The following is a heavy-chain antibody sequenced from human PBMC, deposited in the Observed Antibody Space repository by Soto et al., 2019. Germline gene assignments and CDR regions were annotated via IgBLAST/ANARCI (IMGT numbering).Heavy chain of an antibody. CDR2: ISYDGSNK. V-gene: IGHV3-30*18. Sequence: QVQLVESGGGVVQPGRSLRLSCVASGFTFSSYGMHWVRQAPGKGLEWVAVISYDGSNKYYADSVKGRFTISRDNSKNTLYLQMNSLRAEDTAVYYCAKEGTSIYYDSSGYLDYWGQGTLVTVSS. J-gene: IGHJ4*02. D-gene: IGHD3-22*01. CDR3: AKEGTSIYYDSSGYLDY. CDR1: GFTFSSYG.